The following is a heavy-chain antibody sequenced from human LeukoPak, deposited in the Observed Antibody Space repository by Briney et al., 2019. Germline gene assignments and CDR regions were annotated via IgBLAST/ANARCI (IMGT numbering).Heavy chain of an antibody. J-gene: IGHJ1*01. Sequence: SETLSLTCAVYGGSFSGYYGSWIRQPPGKGLEWIGEINHSGSTNYNPSLKSRVTISVDTSKNQFSLKLSSVTAADTAVYYCAYRGGGLQHWGQGTLVTVSS. CDR3: AYRGGGLQH. CDR2: INHSGST. D-gene: IGHD2-15*01. V-gene: IGHV4-34*01. CDR1: GGSFSGYY.